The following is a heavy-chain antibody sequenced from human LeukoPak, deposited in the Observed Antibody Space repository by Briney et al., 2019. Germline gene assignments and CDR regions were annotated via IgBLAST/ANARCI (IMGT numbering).Heavy chain of an antibody. D-gene: IGHD6-13*01. CDR3: ASGTGYGSSWLGY. J-gene: IGHJ4*02. CDR1: GFTFSSYW. V-gene: IGHV3-7*01. CDR2: IKQGGSEK. Sequence: GGSLRLSCAASGFTFSSYWMSWVRQAPGKGLEWVANIKQGGSEKYYVDSVKGRFTISRDNAKNSLYLQMNSLRAEDTAVYYCASGTGYGSSWLGYWGQGTLVTVSS.